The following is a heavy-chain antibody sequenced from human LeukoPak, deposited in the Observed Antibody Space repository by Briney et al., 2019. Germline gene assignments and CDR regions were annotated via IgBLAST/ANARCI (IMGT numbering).Heavy chain of an antibody. J-gene: IGHJ4*02. V-gene: IGHV4-39*07. CDR3: ARYRVAAAERDY. CDR1: GGSISSSSYY. CDR2: IYYSGST. Sequence: KASETLSLTCTVSGGSISSSSYYWGWIRQPPGKGLEWIGSIYYSGSTYYNPSLKSRVTISVDTSKNQFSLKLSSVTAADTAVYYCARYRVAAAERDYWGQGTLVTVSS. D-gene: IGHD6-13*01.